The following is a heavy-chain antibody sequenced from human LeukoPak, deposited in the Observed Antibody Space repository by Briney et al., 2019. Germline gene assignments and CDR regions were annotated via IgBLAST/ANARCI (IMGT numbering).Heavy chain of an antibody. CDR2: IRYDGSNK. J-gene: IGHJ5*02. CDR1: GFTFSSYS. CDR3: AKDLTMVRGAATGFDP. D-gene: IGHD3-10*01. Sequence: GGSLRLSCAASGFTFSSYSMNWVRQAPGKGLEWVAFIRYDGSNKYYADSVKGRFTISRDNSKNTLYLQMNSLRAEDTAVYYCAKDLTMVRGAATGFDPWGQGTLVTVSS. V-gene: IGHV3-30*02.